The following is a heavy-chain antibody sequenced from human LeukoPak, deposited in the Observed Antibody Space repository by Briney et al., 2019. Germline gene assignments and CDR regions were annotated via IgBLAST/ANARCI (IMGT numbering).Heavy chain of an antibody. CDR2: TSSSGSTI. V-gene: IGHV3-48*03. J-gene: IGHJ4*02. CDR3: AKVSGPTDF. Sequence: GGSLRLSCAASGFTFSSYEMNWVRQAPGKGLEWVSYTSSSGSTIYYADSVKGRFTISRDNAKNSLYLQMNSLRGEDTAVYYCAKVSGPTDFWGQGALVTVSS. CDR1: GFTFSSYE.